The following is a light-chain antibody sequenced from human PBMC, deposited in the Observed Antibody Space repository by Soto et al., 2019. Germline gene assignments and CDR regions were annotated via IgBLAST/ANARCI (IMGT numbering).Light chain of an antibody. CDR1: ESISNW. V-gene: IGKV1-5*03. CDR3: QQYNDYSWT. CDR2: KAS. Sequence: DIQMTQSPSTLSASVGDRVIITCRASESISNWLAWYQQKPGKAPNLLIYKASSLKSGVPLRFSGSGSGTEFTLTISSLQPDDVAIYYCQQYNDYSWTFGQGTKVDIK. J-gene: IGKJ1*01.